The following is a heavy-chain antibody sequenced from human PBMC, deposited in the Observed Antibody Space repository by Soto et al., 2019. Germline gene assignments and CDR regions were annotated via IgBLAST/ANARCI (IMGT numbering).Heavy chain of an antibody. CDR2: IYPGDSDT. J-gene: IGHJ4*02. CDR3: ASTRYCSGGSCYFFDY. D-gene: IGHD2-15*01. CDR1: GYSFTSYW. Sequence: GESLKISCKGSGYSFTSYWIGWVRQMPGKGLEWMGIIYPGDSDTRYSPSFQGQVTISADKSISTAYLQWSSLKASDTAMYYCASTRYCSGGSCYFFDYWGQGTLVTVSS. V-gene: IGHV5-51*01.